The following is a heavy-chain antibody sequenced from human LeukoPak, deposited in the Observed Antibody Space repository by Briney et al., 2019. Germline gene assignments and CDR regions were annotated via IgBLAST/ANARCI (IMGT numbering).Heavy chain of an antibody. CDR2: IYPGDSDT. V-gene: IGHV5-51*07. CDR1: GYSFTNYW. CDR3: ARLSIGDSSGYYLPFDY. D-gene: IGHD3-22*01. J-gene: IGHJ4*02. Sequence: GESLKISCKGYGYSFTNYWIGWVHQMPGKGLEWMGIIYPGDSDTRYSPSFQGQVTISADKSISTAYLQWSSLKASDTAMYYCARLSIGDSSGYYLPFDYWGQGTLVAVSS.